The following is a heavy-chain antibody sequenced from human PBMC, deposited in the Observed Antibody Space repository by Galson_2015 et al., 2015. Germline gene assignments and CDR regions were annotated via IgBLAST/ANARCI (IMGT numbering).Heavy chain of an antibody. Sequence: SLRLSCAASGFTFSTFALHWVRQAPGKGLEWVAFISYDGSNKYYADSVKGRFTISRDNSNNTLYLQMNSLRAEDPAVYYCARDAAPIAAAGYDAFDIWGQGTLVTVSS. CDR2: ISYDGSNK. V-gene: IGHV3-30-3*01. CDR3: ARDAAPIAAAGYDAFDI. CDR1: GFTFSTFA. D-gene: IGHD6-13*01. J-gene: IGHJ3*02.